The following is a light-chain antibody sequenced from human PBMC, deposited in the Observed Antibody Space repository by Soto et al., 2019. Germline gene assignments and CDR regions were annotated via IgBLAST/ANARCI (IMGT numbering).Light chain of an antibody. CDR3: QQYGSSEII. CDR2: GSS. Sequence: EIVLTQSPATLSVSPGERATLSCRATETISTNLAWFQRKPGQPPRLLIYGSSTRATGVPDRFSGSVSGTDFTLTITRLEPEDFAVFYCQQYGSSEIIFGQGTRLEIK. CDR1: ETISTN. J-gene: IGKJ5*01. V-gene: IGKV3-15*01.